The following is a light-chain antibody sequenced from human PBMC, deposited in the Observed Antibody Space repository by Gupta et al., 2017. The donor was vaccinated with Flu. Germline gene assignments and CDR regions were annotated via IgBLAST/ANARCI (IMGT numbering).Light chain of an antibody. V-gene: IGKV3-11*01. J-gene: IGKJ3*01. CDR2: DTS. CDR1: QSVSFY. Sequence: EVVLTQSPATLSLSPGERATLSCRASQSVSFYLAWFQQKPGQAPRLLIYDTSNRATGVPARFSGSGSGTDFTLIISSLEPEDFAVYYCQQRSSWPFTFGPGTKVDIK. CDR3: QQRSSWPFT.